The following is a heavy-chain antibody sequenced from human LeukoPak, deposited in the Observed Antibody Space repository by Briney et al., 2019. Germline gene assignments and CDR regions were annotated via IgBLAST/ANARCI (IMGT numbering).Heavy chain of an antibody. Sequence: PSGTLSLTCTVPGGSISSYYWSWIRQPPGKGLEWIGYVYYSGSTNYNPSLKSRVTISVDTSKNQFSLNLSSVTAADTAVYYCARVQDTSGYFYNFDYWGQGTLVTVSS. CDR1: GGSISSYY. V-gene: IGHV4-59*01. J-gene: IGHJ4*02. CDR3: ARVQDTSGYFYNFDY. CDR2: VYYSGST. D-gene: IGHD3-22*01.